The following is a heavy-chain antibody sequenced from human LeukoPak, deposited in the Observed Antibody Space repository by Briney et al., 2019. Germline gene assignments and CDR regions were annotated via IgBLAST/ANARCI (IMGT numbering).Heavy chain of an antibody. V-gene: IGHV3-73*01. CDR3: TRGLNFFDY. J-gene: IGHJ4*02. CDR1: GFTFSGSA. Sequence: PGGSLRLSCAASGFTFSGSAMHWVRQASGKGLEWVGRIRSKANSYATAYAASVKGRFTISRDDSKNTAYLQMNSLKTEDTAVYYCTRGLNFFDYWGQGTLVTVSS. D-gene: IGHD1-20*01. CDR2: IRSKANSYAT.